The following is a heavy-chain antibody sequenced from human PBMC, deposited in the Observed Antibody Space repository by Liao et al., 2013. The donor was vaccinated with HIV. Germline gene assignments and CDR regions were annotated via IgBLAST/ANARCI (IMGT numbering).Heavy chain of an antibody. J-gene: IGHJ3*02. CDR3: ARGAGYSYGRRMDI. Sequence: QVHLQESGPGLVKPSETLSLTCAVYGGSLSGYYWSWIRQPPGKGLEWIGEINHSGSTNYNPSLKSRVTISVDTSMNQFSLKVSSVTAADTAVYYCARGAGYSYGRRMDIWGQGTMVTVSS. CDR1: GGSLSGYY. D-gene: IGHD5-18*01. CDR2: INHSGST. V-gene: IGHV4-34*01.